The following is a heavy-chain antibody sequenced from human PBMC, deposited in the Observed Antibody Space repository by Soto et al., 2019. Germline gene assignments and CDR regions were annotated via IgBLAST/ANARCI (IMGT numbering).Heavy chain of an antibody. CDR2: ISYDGSNK. CDR1: GFTFSSYG. J-gene: IGHJ6*02. D-gene: IGHD3-10*01. Sequence: PGGSLRLSCAASGFTFSSYGMHWVRQAPGKGLEWVAVISYDGSNKYYADSVKGRFTISRDNSKNTLYLQMNSLRAEDTAVYYCAKDLGLIRYYYYYGMDVWDQGTTVTVSS. CDR3: AKDLGLIRYYYYYGMDV. V-gene: IGHV3-30*18.